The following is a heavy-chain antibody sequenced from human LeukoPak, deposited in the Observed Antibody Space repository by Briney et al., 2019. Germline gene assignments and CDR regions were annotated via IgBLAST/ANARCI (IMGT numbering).Heavy chain of an antibody. CDR3: ARGHIVVLTAPDY. V-gene: IGHV3-23*01. J-gene: IGHJ4*02. CDR1: GFTFTTYG. D-gene: IGHD2-21*02. CDR2: IGGSGIRT. Sequence: GGSLRLSCSASGFTFTTYGMNWVRQAPGKGLEWVSGIGGSGIRTYYADSVKGRFTISRDNSKNTLYLQMNSLRAEDTAVYYCARGHIVVLTAPDYWGQGTLVTFSS.